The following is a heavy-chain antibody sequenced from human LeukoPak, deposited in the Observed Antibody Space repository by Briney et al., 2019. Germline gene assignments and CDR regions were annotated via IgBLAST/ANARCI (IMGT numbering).Heavy chain of an antibody. CDR2: IYYSGST. V-gene: IGHV4-59*01. J-gene: IGHJ5*02. CDR1: GGSISSYY. D-gene: IGHD6-13*01. Sequence: SETLSLTCTVPGGSISSYYWSWIRQPPGKGLEWIGYIYYSGSTNYNPSLKSRVTISVDTSKNQFSLKLSSVTAADTAVYYCARGGSSWESTYNWFDPWGQGTLVTVSS. CDR3: ARGGSSWESTYNWFDP.